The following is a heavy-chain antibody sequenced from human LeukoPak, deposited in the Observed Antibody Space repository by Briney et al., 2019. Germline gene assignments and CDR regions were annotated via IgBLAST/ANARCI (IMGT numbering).Heavy chain of an antibody. Sequence: SETLSLTCTVSGGSISSSSYYWGWIRQPPGKGLAWIGSIYYSGSTYYNPSLKSRVTISVDTSKNQFSLKLSSVTAADTAVYYCARHPAWEYFDYWGQGTLVTVSS. J-gene: IGHJ4*02. V-gene: IGHV4-39*01. D-gene: IGHD1-26*01. CDR1: GGSISSSSYY. CDR2: IYYSGST. CDR3: ARHPAWEYFDY.